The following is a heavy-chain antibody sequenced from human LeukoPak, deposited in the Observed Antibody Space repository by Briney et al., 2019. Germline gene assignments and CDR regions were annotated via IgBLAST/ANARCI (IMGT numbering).Heavy chain of an antibody. CDR2: IDEGGSEK. D-gene: IGHD2-15*01. Sequence: GGSLRLSCEASGFTFSRFWMSWVRQAPGEGLEWVANIDEGGSEKYHVGSARGRFTISRDNAKNSLYLQMNSLRAEDTAVYYCVRDPTRAECSDGSCYLDYWGQGTLVSVSS. CDR3: VRDPTRAECSDGSCYLDY. V-gene: IGHV3-7*03. CDR1: GFTFSRFW. J-gene: IGHJ4*02.